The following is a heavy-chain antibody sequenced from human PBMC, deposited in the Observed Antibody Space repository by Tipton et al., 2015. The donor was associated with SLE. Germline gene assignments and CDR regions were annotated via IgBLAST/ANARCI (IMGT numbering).Heavy chain of an antibody. J-gene: IGHJ3*02. D-gene: IGHD2-21*01. V-gene: IGHV3-7*01. Sequence: SLRLSCAASGFTFSNYWMSWVRPGPGKGLEWVANIKEDGSEKYYVYSVKGRFTISRDNAKNSLFLQMNSLRAEDTAVYYCASLRRGGALGAFDIWGQGTKVTVSS. CDR3: ASLRRGGALGAFDI. CDR2: IKEDGSEK. CDR1: GFTFSNYW.